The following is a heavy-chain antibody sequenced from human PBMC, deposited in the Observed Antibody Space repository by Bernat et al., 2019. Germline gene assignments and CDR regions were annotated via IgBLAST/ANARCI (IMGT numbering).Heavy chain of an antibody. CDR2: ISSSSSYT. CDR3: ARGTSTSAPYMDV. V-gene: IGHV3-11*05. J-gene: IGHJ6*03. CDR1: GCTCSDYY. Sequence: QVQRVESGGGLVKPGGSRRCSCAASGCTCSDYYMSWIRQAPGKGLDWVSYISSSSSYTNSAASVKALFTISSANAKNSLYLQMNSLRAEDTAVYYCARGTSTSAPYMDVWGKGTTVTVSS.